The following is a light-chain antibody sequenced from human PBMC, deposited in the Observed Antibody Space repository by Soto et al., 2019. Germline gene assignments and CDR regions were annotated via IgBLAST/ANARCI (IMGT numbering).Light chain of an antibody. CDR2: GAS. CDR1: ETVSSS. Sequence: EIVMTQSPVTLSVSPGERVTLSCRASETVSSSLAWYQQKPGQAPRLLIYGASTWATGIPTRFSASGSGTEFTLTVSSLQSEDFAVFYCQQYKNWPITFGQGTRLEIK. CDR3: QQYKNWPIT. J-gene: IGKJ5*01. V-gene: IGKV3-15*01.